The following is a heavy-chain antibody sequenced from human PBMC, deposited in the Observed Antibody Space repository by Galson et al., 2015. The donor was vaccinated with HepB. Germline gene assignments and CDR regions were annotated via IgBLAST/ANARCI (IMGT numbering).Heavy chain of an antibody. D-gene: IGHD6-19*01. J-gene: IGHJ6*02. CDR1: GFTFSSYA. CDR2: ISSNGGST. Sequence: SLRLSCAASGFTFSSYAMHWVRQAPGKGLEYVSAISSNGGSTYYANSVKGRFTISRDNSKNTLYLQMGSLRAEDMAVYYCARSRSTQWLVHYYYGMDVWGQGTTVTVSS. CDR3: ARSRSTQWLVHYYYGMDV. V-gene: IGHV3-64*01.